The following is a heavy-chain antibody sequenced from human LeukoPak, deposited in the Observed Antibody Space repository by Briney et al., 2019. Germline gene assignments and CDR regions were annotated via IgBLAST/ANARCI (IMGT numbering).Heavy chain of an antibody. V-gene: IGHV3-74*03. D-gene: IGHD6-19*01. CDR2: INIDGSTT. CDR3: ARVGGPGWYGY. CDR1: GFTFSSYW. Sequence: PGGSLGLSCAASGFTFSSYWMHWVRQVPGKGLVWVSRINIDGSTTTYADSVKGRFTISRDNAKNTLYLQMNSLRAEDTALYYCARVGGPGWYGYWGQGTLVTVSS. J-gene: IGHJ4*02.